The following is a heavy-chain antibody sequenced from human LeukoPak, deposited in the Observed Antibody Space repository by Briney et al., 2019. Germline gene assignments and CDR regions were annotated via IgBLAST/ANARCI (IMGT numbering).Heavy chain of an antibody. Sequence: SETLSLTCTVSGGSISSGSYYWSWIRQPAGKGLEWIGRIYTSGSTNYNPSLKSRVTISVDTSKNQFSLKLSSVTAADTAVYYCARVPGKYHYDQLDYWGQGTLVTVSS. CDR1: GGSISSGSYY. J-gene: IGHJ4*02. D-gene: IGHD3-22*01. CDR2: IYTSGST. V-gene: IGHV4-61*02. CDR3: ARVPGKYHYDQLDY.